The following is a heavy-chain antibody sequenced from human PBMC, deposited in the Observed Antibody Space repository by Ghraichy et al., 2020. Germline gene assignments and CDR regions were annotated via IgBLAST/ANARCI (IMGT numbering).Heavy chain of an antibody. Sequence: SETLSLTCAVYGGSFSGYYWSWIRQPPGRGLEWIGEINHSGSTNYNPYPKSRVTISVDTSKNKFSLKLSSVTAADTAVYYCARSPMYYYDSSGYLRRRYFQHSGQGTLVTVSS. CDR2: INHSGST. D-gene: IGHD3-22*01. J-gene: IGHJ1*01. CDR1: GGSFSGYY. V-gene: IGHV4-34*01. CDR3: ARSPMYYYDSSGYLRRRYFQH.